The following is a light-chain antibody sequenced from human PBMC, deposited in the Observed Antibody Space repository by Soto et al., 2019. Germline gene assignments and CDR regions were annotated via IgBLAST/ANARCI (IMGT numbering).Light chain of an antibody. V-gene: IGKV3-15*01. CDR1: QIVRSD. CDR2: GAS. Sequence: VVTQSPSTLSVFPVETATLSFRASQIVRSDLAWYQQRPGQAPRLLIYGASTRATGIPARFRGSGSGTEFRLTISSLQSEDFATYYCQQYNTWHPKMAFGRGTKVEIK. CDR3: QQYNTWHPKMA. J-gene: IGKJ1*01.